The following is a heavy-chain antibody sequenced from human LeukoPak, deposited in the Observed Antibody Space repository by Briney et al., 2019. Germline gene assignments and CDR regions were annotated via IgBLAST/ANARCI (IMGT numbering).Heavy chain of an antibody. CDR1: GGTFSSYA. Sequence: ASVKVSCKASGGTFSSYAISWVRQAPGQELEWMGGIIPIFGTANYAQKFQGRVTITADKSTSTAYMELSSLRSGDTAVYYCASGAYTRGDDAFDIWGQGTMVTVSS. D-gene: IGHD3-10*01. CDR3: ASGAYTRGDDAFDI. CDR2: IIPIFGTA. V-gene: IGHV1-69*06. J-gene: IGHJ3*02.